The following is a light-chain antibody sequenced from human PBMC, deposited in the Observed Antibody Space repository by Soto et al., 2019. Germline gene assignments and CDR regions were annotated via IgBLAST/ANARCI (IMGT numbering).Light chain of an antibody. Sequence: DIQLTQSPSFLSASVGDRVTITCRASQGISSYLAWYQQKPGKAPKLLIYAASTLQSGVPSRFSGSGSGTEFTLPYSSLQPEDCATYDCQQLNSYPWTFGQGTKVEIK. CDR3: QQLNSYPWT. CDR2: AAS. V-gene: IGKV1-9*01. CDR1: QGISSY. J-gene: IGKJ1*01.